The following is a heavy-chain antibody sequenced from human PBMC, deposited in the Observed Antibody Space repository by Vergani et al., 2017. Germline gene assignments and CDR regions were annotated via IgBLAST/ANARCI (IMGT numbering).Heavy chain of an antibody. CDR1: GGSISSYY. Sequence: QVQLQESGPGLVKPSETLSLTCTVSGGSISSYYWSWIRQPPGKGLEWIGYIYYSGSTNYNPPRKSRVTISVDTSKNQFSLKLRSVTAADTAVYYCARSQSSGWYGMFDYWGQGTLVTVSS. CDR2: IYYSGST. CDR3: ARSQSSGWYGMFDY. V-gene: IGHV4-59*08. J-gene: IGHJ4*02. D-gene: IGHD6-19*01.